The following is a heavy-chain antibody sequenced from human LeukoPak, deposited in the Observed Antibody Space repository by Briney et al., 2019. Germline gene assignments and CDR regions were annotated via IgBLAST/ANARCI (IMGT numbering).Heavy chain of an antibody. J-gene: IGHJ4*02. V-gene: IGHV3-7*01. CDR1: GFTFSSYW. Sequence: GGSLRLSCAASGFTFSSYWMNWARQAPGKGLEWVASINHNGNVNYYVDSVKGRFTISRDNSKNTLYLQMNSLRAEDTAVYYCASLYYYDSSGYYQRKKRFDYWGQGTLVTVSS. D-gene: IGHD3-22*01. CDR2: INHNGNVN. CDR3: ASLYYYDSSGYYQRKKRFDY.